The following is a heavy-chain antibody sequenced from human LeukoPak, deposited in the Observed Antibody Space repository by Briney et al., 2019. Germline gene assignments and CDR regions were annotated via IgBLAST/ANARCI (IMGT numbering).Heavy chain of an antibody. V-gene: IGHV1-2*06. D-gene: IGHD4-17*01. CDR1: GYTFTGYY. Sequence: ASVKVSCKASGYTFTGYYMHWARQAPGQGLEWMGRINPNSGGTNYAQKFQGRVTMTRDTSISTAYMELSRLRSDDTAVYYCASHVYGDYHDYYYYGMDVWGQGTTVTVSS. CDR3: ASHVYGDYHDYYYYGMDV. CDR2: INPNSGGT. J-gene: IGHJ6*02.